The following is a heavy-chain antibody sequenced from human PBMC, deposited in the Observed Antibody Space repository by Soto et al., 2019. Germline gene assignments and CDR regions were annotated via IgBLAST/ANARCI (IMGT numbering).Heavy chain of an antibody. V-gene: IGHV3-23*01. CDR3: AKEEIGDEAYFDY. CDR2: ISDSGVGT. J-gene: IGHJ4*02. CDR1: GFTFDSYA. Sequence: DVQLMESGGGLVQPGGSLKLSCVASGFTFDSYAMNWVRQAPGKGLEWVSGISDSGVGTYYAGSLKGRFTISRDHSRNTLYLHVKSLRAEDTAVYYCAKEEIGDEAYFDYWGQGILVTVSS.